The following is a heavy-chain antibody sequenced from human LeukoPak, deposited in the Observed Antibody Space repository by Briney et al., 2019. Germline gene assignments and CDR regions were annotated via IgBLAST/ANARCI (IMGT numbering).Heavy chain of an antibody. Sequence: ASVKVSCKASGYTFTSYDINWERQATGQGLEWMGWMNPNSGNTGYAQKFQGRVTMTRNTSISTAYMELSSLRSEDTAVYYCARGTSWFGELRYYGVDVWGQGTTVTVSS. CDR2: MNPNSGNT. D-gene: IGHD3-10*01. J-gene: IGHJ6*02. V-gene: IGHV1-8*01. CDR3: ARGTSWFGELRYYGVDV. CDR1: GYTFTSYD.